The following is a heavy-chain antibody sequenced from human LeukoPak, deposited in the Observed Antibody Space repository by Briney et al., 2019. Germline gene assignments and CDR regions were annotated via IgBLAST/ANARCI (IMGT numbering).Heavy chain of an antibody. V-gene: IGHV3-73*01. CDR3: TRLKDPYDYGDYVFDY. Sequence: GGSLRLSCAASGFSFSSYYMSWVRQAAGKGLEWVGRIKSKTENYVTAYAASVKGRFTVSRDDLKNTAYLQMNNLKTEDTAVYYCTRLKDPYDYGDYVFDYWGQGTLVTVSS. CDR2: IKSKTENYVT. D-gene: IGHD4-17*01. CDR1: GFSFSSYY. J-gene: IGHJ4*02.